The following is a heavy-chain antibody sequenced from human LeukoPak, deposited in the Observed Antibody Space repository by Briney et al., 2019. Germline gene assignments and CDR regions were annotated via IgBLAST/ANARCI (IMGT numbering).Heavy chain of an antibody. V-gene: IGHV3-11*06. Sequence: GGPLRLFCAASGFPLCDYYTRWIRPAPGKALECGSYISSSSSYTNYEDSVKGRFSITRDNAKNSLYMQMNSLRAEDTAVYYCARERGYSSSWYRLDYWGQGTLVTVSS. CDR2: ISSSSSYT. J-gene: IGHJ4*02. D-gene: IGHD6-13*01. CDR1: GFPLCDYY. CDR3: ARERGYSSSWYRLDY.